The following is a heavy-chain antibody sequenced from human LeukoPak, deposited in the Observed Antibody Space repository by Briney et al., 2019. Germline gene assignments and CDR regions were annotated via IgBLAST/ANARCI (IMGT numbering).Heavy chain of an antibody. Sequence: GESLQISCKGSGYSFTCYWIGWVRQMPGKGLEWMGIIYPGDSDTRYSPSFQGQVTIAADKSISTAYLQWSSLKASDTAMYYCARLLRYSTDPYHYWGQGTLVTVSS. V-gene: IGHV5-51*01. CDR2: IYPGDSDT. D-gene: IGHD6-13*01. CDR3: ARLLRYSTDPYHY. CDR1: GYSFTCYW. J-gene: IGHJ4*02.